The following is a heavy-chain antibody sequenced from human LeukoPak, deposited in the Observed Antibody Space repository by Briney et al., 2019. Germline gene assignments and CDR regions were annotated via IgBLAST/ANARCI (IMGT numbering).Heavy chain of an antibody. CDR2: ISWNSGSI. Sequence: GGSLRLSCAASGFTFDDYAMHWVGQAPGKGLEWVSGISWNSGSIGYADSVKGRFTISRDNSKNTLYLQMNSLRAEDTAVYYCAKGYSSAWFDYWGQGTLVTVSS. V-gene: IGHV3-9*01. CDR1: GFTFDDYA. D-gene: IGHD6-19*01. J-gene: IGHJ4*02. CDR3: AKGYSSAWFDY.